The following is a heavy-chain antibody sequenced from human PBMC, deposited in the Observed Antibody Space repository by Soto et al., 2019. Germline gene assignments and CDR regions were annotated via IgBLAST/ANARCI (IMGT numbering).Heavy chain of an antibody. J-gene: IGHJ4*02. CDR2: VSDSGGST. CDR3: ARTIVVGVGHAFDF. D-gene: IGHD1-26*01. V-gene: IGHV3-23*01. CDR1: GFTFSSYA. Sequence: EVQLLESGGGLVQPGGSLRLSCAASGFTFSSYAMHWVRQSPGQVLEWVSTVSDSGGSTDYADSVQGRFNISRDNSKNTLFLHMNSLGAEDTAIDYCARTIVVGVGHAFDFWGQGTLVTVSS.